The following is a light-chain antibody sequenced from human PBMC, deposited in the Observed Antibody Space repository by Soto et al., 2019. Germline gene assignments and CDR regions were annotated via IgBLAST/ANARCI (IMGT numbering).Light chain of an antibody. J-gene: IGKJ2*01. V-gene: IGKV3-15*01. CDR1: QSVSRK. CDR3: QEYNNWPPMYT. CDR2: DTS. Sequence: EMVMTQSPATLSVSPGERATLSCRASQSVSRKLAWYQQRPGQAPRLLVYDTSTRATGIPGRFSGSGSGPDFTLTISSLQSEDFAVYYCQEYNNWPPMYTFGQGTKLEIK.